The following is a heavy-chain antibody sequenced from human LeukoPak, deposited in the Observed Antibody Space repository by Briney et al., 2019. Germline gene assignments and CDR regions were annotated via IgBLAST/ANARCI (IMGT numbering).Heavy chain of an antibody. V-gene: IGHV4-59*01. Sequence: SETLSLTCTVSGGSISSYYWSWIRQPPGKGLEWIGYIYYSGSTNYNPSLKSRVTISVDTSKNQFSLKLSSVTAADTAVYYCARVPSVRRDTVPGQTTYDYYGMDVWGQGTTVTVSS. CDR2: IYYSGST. J-gene: IGHJ6*02. CDR3: ARVPSVRRDTVPGQTTYDYYGMDV. D-gene: IGHD5-18*01. CDR1: GGSISSYY.